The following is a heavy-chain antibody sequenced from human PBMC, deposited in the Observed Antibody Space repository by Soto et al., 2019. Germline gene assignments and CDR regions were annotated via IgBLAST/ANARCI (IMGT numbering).Heavy chain of an antibody. CDR3: AAEMRNGVVVAADT. CDR2: IVVGSGNT. Sequence: GASVKVSCKASGFTFTSSAVPWVRQARGQRLEWIGWIVVGSGNTNYAQKFQERVTITRDMSTSTAYMELSSLRSEDTAVYYCAAEMRNGVVVAADTWGQGTLVTVSS. CDR1: GFTFTSSA. V-gene: IGHV1-58*01. J-gene: IGHJ5*02. D-gene: IGHD2-15*01.